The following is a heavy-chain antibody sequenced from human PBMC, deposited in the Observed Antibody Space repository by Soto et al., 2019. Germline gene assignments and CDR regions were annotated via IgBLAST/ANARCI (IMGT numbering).Heavy chain of an antibody. V-gene: IGHV3-23*01. CDR1: GFTCSSYA. CDR2: VSRSGGDT. Sequence: EVQLLASGGGLVQHGGSLRLSCAASGFTCSSYAMHWVRQAPGKGLECVSSVSRSGGDTYYADSVKGRFNISSHNSKNTLYLQVNSFRAEDTSVYYCAKEWLYGSGSCYYYYGMDVWCQGTTVTVSS. J-gene: IGHJ6*02. D-gene: IGHD3-10*01. CDR3: AKEWLYGSGSCYYYYGMDV.